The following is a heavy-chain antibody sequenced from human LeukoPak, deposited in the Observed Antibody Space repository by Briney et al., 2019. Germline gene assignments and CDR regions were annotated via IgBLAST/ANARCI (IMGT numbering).Heavy chain of an antibody. D-gene: IGHD3-10*01. V-gene: IGHV5-10-1*01. CDR2: IDPSDSYN. CDR3: ARRRVRGVIGAFDI. J-gene: IGHJ3*02. CDR1: GYSFTSYW. Sequence: KFGESLKISCKGSGYSFTSYWISWVRQMPGKGLEWMGRIDPSDSYNNYRPSFQGHVTISADTSISTAYLQWRSLKASETAMSYCARRRVRGVIGAFDIWGQGTMVTVSS.